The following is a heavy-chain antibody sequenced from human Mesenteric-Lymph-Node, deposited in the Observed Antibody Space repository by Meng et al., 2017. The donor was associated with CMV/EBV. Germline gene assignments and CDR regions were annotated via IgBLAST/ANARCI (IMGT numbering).Heavy chain of an antibody. CDR2: IYHTGTT. CDR1: GGSLISGGYS. V-gene: IGHV4-31*02. Sequence: VSGGSLISGGYSWSWIRQHPGKGLEWMGYIYHTGTTYYNPSLKGRVAFSIDTSKNQFFLKLNSVTAADTAVYYCARDFTSNDNFFDPWGQGTLVTVSS. J-gene: IGHJ5*02. CDR3: ARDFTSNDNFFDP. D-gene: IGHD4/OR15-4a*01.